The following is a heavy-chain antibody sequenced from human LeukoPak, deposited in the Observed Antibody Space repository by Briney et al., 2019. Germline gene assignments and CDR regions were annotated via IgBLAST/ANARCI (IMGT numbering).Heavy chain of an antibody. CDR1: GYTFTSYG. Sequence: ASVKVSCKASGYTFTSYGISWVQQAPGQGLEWMGWISAYNGNTNYAQKLQGRVTMTTDTSTSTAYMELRSLRSDDTAVYYCAREGSGDFWSGYYPDYWGQGTLVTVSS. J-gene: IGHJ4*02. D-gene: IGHD3-3*01. CDR2: ISAYNGNT. CDR3: AREGSGDFWSGYYPDY. V-gene: IGHV1-18*01.